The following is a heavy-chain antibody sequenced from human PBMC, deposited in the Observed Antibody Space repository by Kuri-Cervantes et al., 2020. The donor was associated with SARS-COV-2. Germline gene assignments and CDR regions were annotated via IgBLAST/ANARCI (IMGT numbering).Heavy chain of an antibody. Sequence: GESLKISCAASGFTFSSYAMHWVRQAPGKGLEWVAVISYDGSNKYYADSVKGRFTISRDNSKNTLYLQMNSLRAEDTAVYYCAKDRSVYVVNNWFDPWGQGTLVTVSS. CDR2: ISYDGSNK. CDR1: GFTFSSYA. J-gene: IGHJ5*02. D-gene: IGHD2-21*01. CDR3: AKDRSVYVVNNWFDP. V-gene: IGHV3-30-3*01.